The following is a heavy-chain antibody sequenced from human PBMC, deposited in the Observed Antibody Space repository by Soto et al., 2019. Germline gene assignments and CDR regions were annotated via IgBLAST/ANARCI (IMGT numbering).Heavy chain of an antibody. CDR1: GFTFRNAW. Sequence: GGALRVSCAASGFTFRNAWISWVRQAPGKGLEWVGRIKSKTDGGTTDYAAPVKGRFTISRDDSKNTLYLQMNSLKTEDTAVYYCTTYYSGSYFSDYWGQGTLVTVSS. D-gene: IGHD1-26*01. J-gene: IGHJ4*02. V-gene: IGHV3-15*01. CDR2: IKSKTDGGTT. CDR3: TTYYSGSYFSDY.